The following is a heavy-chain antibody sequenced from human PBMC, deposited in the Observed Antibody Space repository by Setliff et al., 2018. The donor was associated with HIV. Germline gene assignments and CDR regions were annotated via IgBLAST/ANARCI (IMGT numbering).Heavy chain of an antibody. CDR1: GGSISSYH. Sequence: SETLSLTCRVSGGSISSYHWSWIRKPPGKGLEWIGHIYISGSANYSPSLKGRVTISADTSRNQFSLKLTSVTAADTAIYYCGRLSDTAMASFDSWGQGTLVTVSS. V-gene: IGHV4-4*08. J-gene: IGHJ4*02. CDR2: IYISGSA. CDR3: GRLSDTAMASFDS. D-gene: IGHD5-18*01.